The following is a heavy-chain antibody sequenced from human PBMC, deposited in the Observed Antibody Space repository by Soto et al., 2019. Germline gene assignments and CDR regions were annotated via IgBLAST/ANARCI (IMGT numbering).Heavy chain of an antibody. J-gene: IGHJ6*02. CDR2: IVVGSGNT. D-gene: IGHD3-22*01. CDR1: GFTFTSSA. V-gene: IGHV1-58*01. Sequence: SVKVSCKASGFTFTSSAVQWVRQARGQRLEWIGWIVVGSGNTNYAQKFQERVTITRDMSTSTAYMELSSLRPEDTAVYYCAADWAYYYDSSGYYSSPGGGMDVWGQGTTVTVSS. CDR3: AADWAYYYDSSGYYSSPGGGMDV.